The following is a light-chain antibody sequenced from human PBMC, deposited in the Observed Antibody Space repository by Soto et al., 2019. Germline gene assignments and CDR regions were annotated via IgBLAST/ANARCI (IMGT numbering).Light chain of an antibody. CDR3: QQRSNWPPVIT. CDR2: DES. J-gene: IGKJ5*01. Sequence: EIVLTQSPATLSLSPGERATLSCRARQSFSSYLAGYQQKPGQAPRLLIYDESKRATGIPARFSGRGSGTDFTLTISSLEPEDFAVYYCQQRSNWPPVITFGQGTRLEIK. V-gene: IGKV3-11*01. CDR1: QSFSSY.